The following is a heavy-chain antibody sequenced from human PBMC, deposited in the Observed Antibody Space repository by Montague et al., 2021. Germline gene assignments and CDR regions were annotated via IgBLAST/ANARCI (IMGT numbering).Heavy chain of an antibody. D-gene: IGHD3-9*01. J-gene: IGHJ4*02. CDR1: GFIFSTHE. Sequence: SLRLSCAASGFIFSTHEMHWVRQAPGKGLEWVSYISSSSTSIYYAGSVQGRFTVSRDDAKNSLYLQMNYLRAEDTAVYYCASWGDILTGYYKADSWGQETLVTVSS. CDR2: ISSSSTSI. CDR3: ASWGDILTGYYKADS. V-gene: IGHV3-48*03.